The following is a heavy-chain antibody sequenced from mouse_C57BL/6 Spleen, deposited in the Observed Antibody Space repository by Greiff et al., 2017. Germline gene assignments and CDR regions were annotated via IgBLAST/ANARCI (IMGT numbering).Heavy chain of an antibody. J-gene: IGHJ4*01. CDR2: ISGGGGNT. Sequence: EVMLVESGGGLVKPGGSLKLSCAASGFTFSSYTMSWVRQTPEKRLEWVATISGGGGNTYYPDSVKGRFTISRDNAKNTLYLQMSSLRSEDTALYYCAREDGDYAMDYWGQGTSVTGSS. D-gene: IGHD1-1*02. V-gene: IGHV5-9*01. CDR1: GFTFSSYT. CDR3: AREDGDYAMDY.